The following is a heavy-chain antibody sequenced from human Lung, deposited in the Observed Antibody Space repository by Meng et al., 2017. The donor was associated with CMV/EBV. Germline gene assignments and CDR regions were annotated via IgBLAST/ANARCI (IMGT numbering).Heavy chain of an antibody. D-gene: IGHD2-15*01. Sequence: GESLKISCAASGFTFSSYSMNWVRQAPGKGLEWVSSISSSSSYIYYADSVKGRFTISRDNAKNSLYLQMYSLRAEDTAVYHCARDSGGSYDDDYYYYGMDVWGKGTTVTVSS. CDR1: GFTFSSYS. CDR2: ISSSSSYI. V-gene: IGHV3-21*03. CDR3: ARDSGGSYDDDYYYYGMDV. J-gene: IGHJ6*04.